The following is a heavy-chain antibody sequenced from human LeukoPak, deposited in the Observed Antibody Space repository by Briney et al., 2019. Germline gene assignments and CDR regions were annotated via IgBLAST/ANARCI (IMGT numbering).Heavy chain of an antibody. V-gene: IGHV3-7*01. J-gene: IGHJ4*02. CDR1: GFTFNNYS. CDR3: ATEHWGPNS. Sequence: GGSLRLSCAASGFTFNNYSMVWVRQAPGKGLEWLANIKGDGSDKNYVDSVKGRFTISRDNAKNSLFLQMSSLRGEDTALYYCATEHWGPNSWGQGTLVTVSS. D-gene: IGHD3-16*01. CDR2: IKGDGSDK.